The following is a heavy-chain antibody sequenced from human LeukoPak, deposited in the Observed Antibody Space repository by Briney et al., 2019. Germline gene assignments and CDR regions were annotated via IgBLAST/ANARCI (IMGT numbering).Heavy chain of an antibody. Sequence: GGSLRLSCAASGFTFSSYAMSWVRQAPGKGLEWVSYISSSSSTIYYADSVKGRFTISRDNAKNSLYLQMNSLRDEDTAVYYCARETYYYDSSGYYPNWFDPWGQGTLVTVSS. CDR3: ARETYYYDSSGYYPNWFDP. D-gene: IGHD3-22*01. V-gene: IGHV3-48*02. CDR1: GFTFSSYA. CDR2: ISSSSSTI. J-gene: IGHJ5*02.